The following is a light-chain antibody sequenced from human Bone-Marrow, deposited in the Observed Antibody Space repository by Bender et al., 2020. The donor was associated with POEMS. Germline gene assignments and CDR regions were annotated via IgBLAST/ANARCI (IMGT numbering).Light chain of an antibody. V-gene: IGLV1-44*01. CDR3: AVWNDSLNGHVV. CDR1: SIGRNP. CDR2: ADD. J-gene: IGLJ2*01. Sequence: QSVLTQPPSASGTPGQRVTISCSGGSIGRNPINWYQQLPGTAPRLVIYADDRRPSGVPNRFSASKSGSSASLAISGLQSEDESYYYCAVWNDSLNGHVVFGGGTKLTVL.